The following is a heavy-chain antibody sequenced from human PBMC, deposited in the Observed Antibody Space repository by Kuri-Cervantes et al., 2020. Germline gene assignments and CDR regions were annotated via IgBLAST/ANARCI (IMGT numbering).Heavy chain of an antibody. J-gene: IGHJ3*02. CDR3: ASSAEQWLVHRDALDI. CDR2: IYYSGST. V-gene: IGHV4-39*01. CDR1: GASITSNTYY. D-gene: IGHD6-19*01. Sequence: SETLSLTCTVSGASITSNTYYWGWIRQPPGKGLEWIGSIYYSGSTYYNPSLKSRVTISVDTSKNQFSLKLSSVTAADTAVYYCASSAEQWLVHRDALDIWGQGTMVTVSS.